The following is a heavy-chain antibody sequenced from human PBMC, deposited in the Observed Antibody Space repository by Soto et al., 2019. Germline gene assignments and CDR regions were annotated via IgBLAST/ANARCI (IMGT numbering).Heavy chain of an antibody. Sequence: GGSLRLSCEASGFTFSNYDMHWVRQAPGKGLEWVVVIGYDGTNKYYADSVKGRFTVSRDNSKNTLYLQMNSLKAEDTAVYYCASPEGDWFDPWGQGTLVTVSS. J-gene: IGHJ5*02. CDR1: GFTFSNYD. V-gene: IGHV3-33*01. CDR3: ASPEGDWFDP. D-gene: IGHD1-26*01. CDR2: IGYDGTNK.